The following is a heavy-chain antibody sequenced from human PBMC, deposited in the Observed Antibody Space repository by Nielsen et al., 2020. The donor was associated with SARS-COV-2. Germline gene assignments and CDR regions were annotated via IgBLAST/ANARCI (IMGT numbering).Heavy chain of an antibody. CDR1: GFTFSSYW. CDR2: IKQDGSEK. Sequence: GESLKISCAASGFTFSSYWMSWVRQAPGKGLEWVANIKQDGSEKYYVDSVKGRFTISRDNSKNTLYLQMNSLRAEDTAVYYCAKDHVVGAPTPGYWGQGTLVTVSS. J-gene: IGHJ4*02. V-gene: IGHV3-7*01. CDR3: AKDHVVGAPTPGY. D-gene: IGHD1-26*01.